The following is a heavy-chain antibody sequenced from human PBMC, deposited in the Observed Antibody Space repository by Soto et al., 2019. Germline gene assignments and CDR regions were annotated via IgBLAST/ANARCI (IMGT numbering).Heavy chain of an antibody. CDR3: ARGLYGSGSYYNN. CDR1: GGSFSGYY. J-gene: IGHJ4*02. D-gene: IGHD3-10*01. V-gene: IGHV4-34*01. Sequence: PSETLSLTCAVYGGSFSGYYWSWIRQPPGKGLEWIGEINHSGSTNYNPSLKSRVTISVDTSKNQFSLKLSSVTAADTAVYYCARGLYGSGSYYNNWGQGNLVTVX. CDR2: INHSGST.